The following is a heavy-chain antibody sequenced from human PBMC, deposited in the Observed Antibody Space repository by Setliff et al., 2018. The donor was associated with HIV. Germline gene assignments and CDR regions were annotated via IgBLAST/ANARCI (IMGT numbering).Heavy chain of an antibody. J-gene: IGHJ4*02. CDR3: ARDPLQPFSYFDF. D-gene: IGHD6-13*01. CDR1: GYTFTSYA. Sequence: ASVKVSCKASGYTFTSYAVHWVRQAPGQRFEWMGWINAGNGNTKYSQKFQGRVTITRDTSASTAYMELSTLRSEDTAVYYCARDPLQPFSYFDFWGLGTLVTVSS. V-gene: IGHV1-3*01. CDR2: INAGNGNT.